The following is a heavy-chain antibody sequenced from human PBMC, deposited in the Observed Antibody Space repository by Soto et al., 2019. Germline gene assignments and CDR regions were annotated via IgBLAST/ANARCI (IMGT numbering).Heavy chain of an antibody. CDR2: VSMDSDTI. J-gene: IGHJ6*02. Sequence: PGGSLRLSCKASGFDFSTYSMNWVRQAPGKGLEWIAYVSMDSDTIHYADSVKGRFTISRDDPESSLYLQMNSLRDEDTATYYCARLYYDYVWGQGTTVTVS. V-gene: IGHV3-48*02. D-gene: IGHD3-3*01. CDR1: GFDFSTYS. CDR3: ARLYYDYV.